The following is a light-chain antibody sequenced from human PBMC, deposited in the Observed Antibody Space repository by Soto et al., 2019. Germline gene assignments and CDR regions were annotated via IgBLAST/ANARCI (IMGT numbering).Light chain of an antibody. V-gene: IGLV4-60*02. CDR2: LEGSGSY. CDR1: SGHSSYI. CDR3: ETWDSKSWV. J-gene: IGLJ3*02. Sequence: QSVLTQSSSASASLGSSVKLTCTLSSGHSSYIIAWHQQQPGKAPRYLMKLEGSGSYNKGSGVPDRFSGSSSGADRYLTISHLQFEDEADYYCETWDSKSWVFGGGTKLTVL.